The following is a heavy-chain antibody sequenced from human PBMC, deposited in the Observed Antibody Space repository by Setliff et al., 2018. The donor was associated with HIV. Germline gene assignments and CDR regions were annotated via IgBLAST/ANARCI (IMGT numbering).Heavy chain of an antibody. CDR1: GFTFSSYS. CDR2: SGSGDTI. D-gene: IGHD6-6*01. Sequence: GGSLRLSCAASGFTFSSYSMNWVRQAPGKGLECVSGSGSGDTIYYADSVKGRFTISRDNSKNILSLQMNSLRAEDTAVYYCARYEYSSSPAFDYWGQGTLVTVSS. CDR3: ARYEYSSSPAFDY. J-gene: IGHJ4*02. V-gene: IGHV3-23*01.